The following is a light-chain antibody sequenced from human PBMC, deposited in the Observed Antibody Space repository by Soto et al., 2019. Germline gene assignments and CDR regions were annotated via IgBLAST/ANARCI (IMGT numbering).Light chain of an antibody. CDR1: SSDVGGYNY. J-gene: IGLJ1*01. CDR3: CSYTSAITYV. Sequence: QSALTQPASVPGSPGQSITISCTGTSSDVGGYNYVSWYQQHPGKAPKVMIYEVSNRPSGVSNRFSGSKSGNTASLTISGLQPEDEADYYCCSYTSAITYVFGTGTKLTVL. CDR2: EVS. V-gene: IGLV2-14*01.